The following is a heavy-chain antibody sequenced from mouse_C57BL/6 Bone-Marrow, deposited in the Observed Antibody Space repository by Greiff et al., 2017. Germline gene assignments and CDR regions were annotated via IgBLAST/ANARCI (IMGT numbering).Heavy chain of an antibody. D-gene: IGHD2-5*01. Sequence: VQLQQPGAELVKPGASVTMSCKASGYTFTSYWIPWVKQRPGQGLEWIGGIYPGNGSTNYNEKFKSKATLTVDTSSSTAYMQLSSLTSEDSAVYYCARPNYSNYWYFYVWGTGTTVTVSS. V-gene: IGHV1-55*01. CDR3: ARPNYSNYWYFYV. J-gene: IGHJ1*03. CDR1: GYTFTSYW. CDR2: IYPGNGST.